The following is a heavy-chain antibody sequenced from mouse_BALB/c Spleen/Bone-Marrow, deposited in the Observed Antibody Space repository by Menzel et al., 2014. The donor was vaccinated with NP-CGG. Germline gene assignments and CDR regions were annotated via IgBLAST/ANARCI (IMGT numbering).Heavy chain of an antibody. V-gene: IGHV5-12-2*01. CDR3: ARHGXXRPVLAMDY. J-gene: IGHJ4*01. D-gene: IGHD2-12*01. Sequence: XXKLVESGGGLVQPGGSLKLSCAASGFTFISCAMSWVRQTPEKRLEWVAYISNGGGSTYYPDTVKGRFTISRDNAKXTLSLQMSSLKSEDTAMYYCARHGXXRPVLAMDYWGXXXXXTXXS. CDR1: GFTFISCA. CDR2: ISNGGGST.